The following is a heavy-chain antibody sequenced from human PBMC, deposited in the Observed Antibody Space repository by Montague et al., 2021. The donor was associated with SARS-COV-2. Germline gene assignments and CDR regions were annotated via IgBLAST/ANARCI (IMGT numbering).Heavy chain of an antibody. Sequence: PALVKPTQTLTLTCRFSGFSLSVSGMSVAWIRQSPGKALEWLGHIDWDDDKYYRTSLKTRLTISKDTSKNQVALTMTNMDPVDTGTYYCARIPYGSGGVFDYWGQGTLVTVSS. D-gene: IGHD3-10*01. CDR1: GFSLSVSGMS. J-gene: IGHJ4*02. V-gene: IGHV2-70*01. CDR3: ARIPYGSGGVFDY. CDR2: IDWDDDK.